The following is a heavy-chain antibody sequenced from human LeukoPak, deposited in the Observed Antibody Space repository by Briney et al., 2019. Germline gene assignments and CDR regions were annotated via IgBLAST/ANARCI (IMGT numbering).Heavy chain of an antibody. Sequence: SETLSLTCTVSGGSISSSIYYWGWIRQPPGKGLEWIGNLYYSGSTYYNPSLKSRVTISVDTSKNQFSLRLSSVTAADTAVYYCTRPGYYYGSGSYYQVDPWGQGTLVTVSS. CDR2: LYYSGST. CDR3: TRPGYYYGSGSYYQVDP. J-gene: IGHJ5*02. D-gene: IGHD3-10*01. V-gene: IGHV4-39*01. CDR1: GGSISSSIYY.